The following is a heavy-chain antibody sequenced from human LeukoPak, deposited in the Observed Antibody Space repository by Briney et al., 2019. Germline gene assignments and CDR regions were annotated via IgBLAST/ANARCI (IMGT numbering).Heavy chain of an antibody. V-gene: IGHV1-69*05. D-gene: IGHD5-12*01. Sequence: SVKVSCKASGGTFTSYAISWVRQAPGQGLEWMGGIIPIFGTANYAQKFQGRVTITTDESTSTAYMELSRLRSEGTAVYYCARGSGGYDSRWHYHYYHMDVWGKGTTDTVSS. CDR1: GGTFTSYA. J-gene: IGHJ6*03. CDR2: IIPIFGTA. CDR3: ARGSGGYDSRWHYHYYHMDV.